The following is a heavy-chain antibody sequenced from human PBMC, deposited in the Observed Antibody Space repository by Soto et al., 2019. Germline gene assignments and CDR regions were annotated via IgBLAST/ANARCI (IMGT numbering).Heavy chain of an antibody. CDR3: VREVDLTAHRPEFYRGMDV. CDR2: MGGVTDYI. Sequence: EVQLVASGGGLVKPGGSLTLSCRASGFTFITYIMHWVRQAPGKGLERVASMGGVTDYINYADSVKGRFNISRDNAEKSMFLQMNSLRVEHTAVYYCVREVDLTAHRPEFYRGMDVWGQGTTVTVSS. D-gene: IGHD3-10*01. V-gene: IGHV3-21*01. J-gene: IGHJ6*02. CDR1: GFTFITYI.